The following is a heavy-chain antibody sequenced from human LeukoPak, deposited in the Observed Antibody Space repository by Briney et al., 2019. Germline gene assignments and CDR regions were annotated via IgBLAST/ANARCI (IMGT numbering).Heavy chain of an antibody. Sequence: GGSLRLSCAASGFTFSSYSMSWVRRAPGKGLEWVSSISTSSTYIYYADSVKGRFTISRDNAKNSLYLQMDSLRDEDTAVYYCTRAPYSSGWYTVDFWGQGTLVTVSS. CDR1: GFTFSSYS. D-gene: IGHD6-19*01. CDR2: ISTSSTYI. CDR3: TRAPYSSGWYTVDF. J-gene: IGHJ4*02. V-gene: IGHV3-21*01.